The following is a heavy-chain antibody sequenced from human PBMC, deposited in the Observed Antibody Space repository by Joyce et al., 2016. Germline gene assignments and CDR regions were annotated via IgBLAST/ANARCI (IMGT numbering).Heavy chain of an antibody. J-gene: IGHJ4*02. CDR1: GFSFSSYG. V-gene: IGHV3-23*01. CDR2: ISDSGGGT. Sequence: EVQLLESGGGLVQPGGSLRLFCAASGFSFSSYGVSWVRQAPGKGLEWVSTISDSGGGTYYADSVTGRFTISRDNSKNTRYLHMNSLRAEDTAVYYCAAREIDSSGYYPFGGYWGQGTLVTVSS. CDR3: AAREIDSSGYYPFGGY. D-gene: IGHD3-22*01.